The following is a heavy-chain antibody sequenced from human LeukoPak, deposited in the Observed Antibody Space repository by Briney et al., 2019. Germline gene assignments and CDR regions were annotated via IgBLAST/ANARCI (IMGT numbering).Heavy chain of an antibody. D-gene: IGHD1-26*01. Sequence: SETLSLTCTVSGGSISSTTHYWGWIRQPPGKGLEWIGNKYFGGSTYYNPSLKSRVTISVDTTKNQFSLRLSSVTAVDTAVYYCARVLKYSGSYYCDHCGQGTLVTVAS. J-gene: IGHJ4*02. V-gene: IGHV4-39*01. CDR1: GGSISSTTHY. CDR2: KYFGGST. CDR3: ARVLKYSGSYYCDH.